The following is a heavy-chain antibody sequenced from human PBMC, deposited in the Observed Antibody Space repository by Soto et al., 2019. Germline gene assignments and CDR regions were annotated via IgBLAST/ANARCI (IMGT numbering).Heavy chain of an antibody. D-gene: IGHD3-22*01. CDR2: IYYRGST. CDR1: GYSISSSNW. Sequence: QVQLQESGPGLVKPSDTLSLTCAVSGYSISSSNWWGWIRQPPGKGLEWIGYIYYRGSTYYNPSLKSRVTMSVDTSKSQFSLKLSSVTAVDTAVYYCARSAVAITSVGYFDCWAQGTLVTVSS. V-gene: IGHV4-28*01. CDR3: ARSAVAITSVGYFDC. J-gene: IGHJ4*02.